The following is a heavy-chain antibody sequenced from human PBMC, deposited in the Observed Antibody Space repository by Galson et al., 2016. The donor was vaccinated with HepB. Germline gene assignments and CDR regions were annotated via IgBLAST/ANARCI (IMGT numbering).Heavy chain of an antibody. CDR1: GFTFSSHA. CDR2: ISDNGGRT. V-gene: IGHV3-64*01. J-gene: IGHJ4*02. D-gene: IGHD1-26*01. CDR3: ARGRGGATQRYFDY. Sequence: SLRLSCAASGFTFSSHAMHWVRQAPGKGLECVSTISDNGGRTFYANSLKGRFTISRDNSKNTLYLQMGSLRAEDMAVYYRARGRGGATQRYFDYWGRGTLVTVSS.